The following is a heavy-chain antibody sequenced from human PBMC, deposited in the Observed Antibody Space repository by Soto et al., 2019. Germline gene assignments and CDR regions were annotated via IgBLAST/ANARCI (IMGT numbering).Heavy chain of an antibody. CDR2: IYYSGST. CDR3: ARHQMVVVAATHNWFDP. Sequence: SETLSLTCTVSGGSISSSSYYWGWIRQPPGKGLEWIGSIYYSGSTYYNPSLKSRVTISVDTSKNQFSLKLSSVTAADTAVYYCARHQMVVVAATHNWFDPWGQGTLVT. D-gene: IGHD2-15*01. CDR1: GGSISSSSYY. J-gene: IGHJ5*02. V-gene: IGHV4-39*01.